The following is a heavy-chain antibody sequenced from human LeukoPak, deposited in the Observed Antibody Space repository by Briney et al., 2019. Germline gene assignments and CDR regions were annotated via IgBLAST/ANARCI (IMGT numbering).Heavy chain of an antibody. CDR3: ARGQYYGDITFPLHY. CDR2: INPKSGDT. V-gene: IGHV1-2*02. J-gene: IGHJ4*02. D-gene: IGHD4-17*01. Sequence: GASVKVSCKASGYTFTSYGINWVRQAPGQGLEWMGWINPKSGDTQYGQKFQGRVTMTRDTSFSTASMDLSRLTSDDTAVYFCARGQYYGDITFPLHYWGQGTLVTVSS. CDR1: GYTFTSYG.